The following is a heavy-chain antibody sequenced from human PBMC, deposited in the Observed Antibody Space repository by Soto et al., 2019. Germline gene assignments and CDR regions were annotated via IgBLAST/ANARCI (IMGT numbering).Heavy chain of an antibody. Sequence: PSETLSLTCTVSGGSISSYYWSWSRQPPGKGLEWIGYIYYSGSTNYNPSLKSRVTISVDTSKNQFSLRLSSVTAADTAVYYCAVIKAAADSRWFDPWGQGTLVTVSS. D-gene: IGHD6-13*01. CDR2: IYYSGST. CDR3: AVIKAAADSRWFDP. CDR1: GGSISSYY. J-gene: IGHJ5*02. V-gene: IGHV4-59*01.